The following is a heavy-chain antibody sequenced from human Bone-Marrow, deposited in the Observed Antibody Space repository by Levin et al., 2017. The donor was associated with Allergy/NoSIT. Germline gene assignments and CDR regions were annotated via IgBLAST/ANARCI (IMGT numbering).Heavy chain of an antibody. D-gene: IGHD1-26*01. CDR3: ARGPPEYSGSYWDYKYYFDY. CDR1: GYTFTSYD. J-gene: IGHJ4*02. Sequence: ASVKVSCKASGYTFTSYDINWVRQATGQGLEWMGWMNPNSGNTGYAQKFQGRVTMTRNTSISTAYMELSSLRSEDTAVYYCARGPPEYSGSYWDYKYYFDYWGQGTLVTVSS. CDR2: MNPNSGNT. V-gene: IGHV1-8*01.